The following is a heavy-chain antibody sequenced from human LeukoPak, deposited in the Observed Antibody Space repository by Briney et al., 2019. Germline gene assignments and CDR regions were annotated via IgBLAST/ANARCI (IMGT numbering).Heavy chain of an antibody. CDR1: GFTVSSNY. D-gene: IGHD2-15*01. CDR3: ARHRSGGSQDDAFDI. V-gene: IGHV3-53*05. J-gene: IGHJ3*02. Sequence: GGSLRLSCAASGFTVSSNYMSWVRQAPGKGLEWVSVIYSGGSTYYADSVKGRFTISRDNSKNTLYLQMNSLRPEDTAVYYCARHRSGGSQDDAFDIWGQGTLVTVSS. CDR2: IYSGGST.